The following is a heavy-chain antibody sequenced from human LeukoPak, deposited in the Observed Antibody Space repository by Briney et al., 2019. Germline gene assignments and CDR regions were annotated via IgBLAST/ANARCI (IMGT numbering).Heavy chain of an antibody. Sequence: GGSLRRSCSASGFTFSSYAMHGVRQAPGKGLEWVAVISYDGGNKYYADSVKGRFTISRDNSKNTLYLHMNSLRAEDTAVYYCARGLIWFGEPSFDYWGQGTLVTVSS. V-gene: IGHV3-30-3*01. CDR1: GFTFSSYA. CDR3: ARGLIWFGEPSFDY. D-gene: IGHD3-10*01. J-gene: IGHJ4*02. CDR2: ISYDGGNK.